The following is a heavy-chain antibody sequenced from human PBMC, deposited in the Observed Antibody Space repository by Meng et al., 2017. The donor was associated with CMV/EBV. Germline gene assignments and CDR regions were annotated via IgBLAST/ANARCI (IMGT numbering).Heavy chain of an antibody. V-gene: IGHV3-23*01. CDR3: ARAVPAAIGKSWFDP. D-gene: IGHD2-2*01. Sequence: GESLKISCAASGFTFSSYAMSWVRQAPGKGLEWVSAISGGGGSTYYADSVKGRFTISRDNSKNTLYLQMNSLRAEDTALYYCARAVPAAIGKSWFDPWGQGTLVTVSS. CDR1: GFTFSSYA. J-gene: IGHJ5*02. CDR2: ISGGGGST.